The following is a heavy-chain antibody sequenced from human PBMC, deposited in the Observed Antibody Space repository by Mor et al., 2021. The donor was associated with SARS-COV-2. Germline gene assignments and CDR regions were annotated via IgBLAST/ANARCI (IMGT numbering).Heavy chain of an antibody. Sequence: IIPILGIANYAQKFQGRVTITADKSTSTAYMELSSLRSEDTAVYYCAGDPKYLFDYWGQGTLVTVSS. CDR3: AGDPKYLFDY. CDR2: IIPILGIA. V-gene: IGHV1-69*04. D-gene: IGHD6-6*01. J-gene: IGHJ4*02.